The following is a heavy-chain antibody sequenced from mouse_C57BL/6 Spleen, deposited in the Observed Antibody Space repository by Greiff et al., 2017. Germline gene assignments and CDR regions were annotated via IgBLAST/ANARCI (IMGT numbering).Heavy chain of an antibody. CDR1: GYTFTSYW. V-gene: IGHV1-69*01. CDR2: IDPSDSYT. J-gene: IGHJ4*01. D-gene: IGHD3-1*01. Sequence: QVQLQQPGAELVMPGASVKLSCKASGYTFTSYWMHWVKQRPGQGLEWIGEIDPSDSYTNYNQKFKGKSTLTVDKPSSTAYMQLSSLTSEDSAVYYCARSSSALDYWGQGTSGTVSS. CDR3: ARSSSALDY.